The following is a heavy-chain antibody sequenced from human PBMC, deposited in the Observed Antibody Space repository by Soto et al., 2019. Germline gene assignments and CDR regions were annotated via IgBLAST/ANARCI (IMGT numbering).Heavy chain of an antibody. Sequence: QVQLQESGPGLVKPSQTLSLTCTVSGGSISSGGYYWSWIRQHPGKGLEWIGYIYYSGSTYYNPSLKSRVTISVDPSKNQFSLKLSSVTAADTAVYYCARVDIVVVPAAIGVWGQGTTVTVSS. CDR3: ARVDIVVVPAAIGV. CDR2: IYYSGST. D-gene: IGHD2-2*01. J-gene: IGHJ6*02. V-gene: IGHV4-31*03. CDR1: GGSISSGGYY.